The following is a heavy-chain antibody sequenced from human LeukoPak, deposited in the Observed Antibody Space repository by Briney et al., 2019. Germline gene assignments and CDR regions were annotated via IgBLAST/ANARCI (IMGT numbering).Heavy chain of an antibody. V-gene: IGHV4-61*01. CDR3: AREGGRQWLVSGALDS. CDR2: IYHGSA. CDR1: DDSVSSSRYY. Sequence: SETLSLTCTVSDDSVSSSRYYWTWIRQPPGKGLEWIGYIYHGSATYNPSLVSRVTLSMDTSKNQYSLKMTSVTAADTAVYYCAREGGRQWLVSGALDSWGQGTLVTVSS. J-gene: IGHJ5*01. D-gene: IGHD6-19*01.